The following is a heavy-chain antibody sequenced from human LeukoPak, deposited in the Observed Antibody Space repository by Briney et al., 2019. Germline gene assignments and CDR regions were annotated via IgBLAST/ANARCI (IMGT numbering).Heavy chain of an antibody. CDR3: AIWGADQNY. CDR2: INPDGGEE. D-gene: IGHD3-16*01. Sequence: GGSLRLSCAVSGLTLSNYWMNWVRQAPGKGLGWVANINPDGGEERYVDSVKGRFVISRDNAKNSLYLQMNSLRAEDTAVYYCAIWGADQNYWGQGTLVTVSS. CDR1: GLTLSNYW. J-gene: IGHJ4*02. V-gene: IGHV3-7*02.